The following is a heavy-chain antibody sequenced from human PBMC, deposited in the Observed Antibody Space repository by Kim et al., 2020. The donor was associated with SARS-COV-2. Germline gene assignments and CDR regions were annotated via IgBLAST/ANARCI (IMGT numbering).Heavy chain of an antibody. J-gene: IGHJ6*02. CDR1: GFTFDDYA. V-gene: IGHV3-43*02. CDR2: ISGDGGST. CDR3: AKDWGGYSSSRGTFYYYGMDV. D-gene: IGHD6-13*01. Sequence: GGSLRLSCAASGFTFDDYAMHWVRQAPGKGLEWVSLISGDGGSTYYADSVKCRFTISRDNSKNSLYLQMNSLRTEDTALYYCAKDWGGYSSSRGTFYYYGMDVWGQGTTVTVSS.